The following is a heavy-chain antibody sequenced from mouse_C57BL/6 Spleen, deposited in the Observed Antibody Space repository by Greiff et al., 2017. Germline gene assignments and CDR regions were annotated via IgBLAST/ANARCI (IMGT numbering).Heavy chain of an antibody. CDR2: IYPGDGDT. CDR1: GYAFSSYW. D-gene: IGHD2-5*01. CDR3: ARCYYSNYGWYFDV. Sequence: QVQLKQSGAELVKPGASVKISCKASGYAFSSYWMNWVKQRPGKGLEWIGQIYPGDGDTTYNGKFKGKATLTADKSSSTAYMQLSSLTSEDSAVYFCARCYYSNYGWYFDVWGTGTTVTVSS. J-gene: IGHJ1*03. V-gene: IGHV1-80*01.